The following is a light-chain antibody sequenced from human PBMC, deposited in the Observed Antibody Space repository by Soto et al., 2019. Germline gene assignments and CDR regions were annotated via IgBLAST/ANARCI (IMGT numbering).Light chain of an antibody. CDR3: ASYTTSSTYV. CDR1: SSDVGGYNY. J-gene: IGLJ1*01. CDR2: DVA. Sequence: QSVLTQSAPVSGSPGQSITISCTGTSSDVGGYNYVSWYQQYPGKAPKFIIYDVANRPSGVSNRFSGSKSGNTASLTISGLQAEDEADYYCASYTTSSTYVFGTGTKLTVL. V-gene: IGLV2-14*01.